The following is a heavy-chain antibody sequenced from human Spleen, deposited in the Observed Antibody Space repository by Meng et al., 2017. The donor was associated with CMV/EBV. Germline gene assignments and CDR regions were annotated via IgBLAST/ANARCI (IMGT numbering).Heavy chain of an antibody. V-gene: IGHV3-23*01. D-gene: IGHD3-3*01. J-gene: IGHJ6*02. Sequence: GGSLRLSCAASGFTFSSHAMSWVRQAPGKGLEWVSAISASGDRTYYEDSVKDRFTISRDKSKNALYLQRYSLRAEEQAVYYCAKAGGGDLWSGHIAYYYGMDVWGQGTTVTVSS. CDR3: AKAGGGDLWSGHIAYYYGMDV. CDR1: GFTFSSHA. CDR2: ISASGDRT.